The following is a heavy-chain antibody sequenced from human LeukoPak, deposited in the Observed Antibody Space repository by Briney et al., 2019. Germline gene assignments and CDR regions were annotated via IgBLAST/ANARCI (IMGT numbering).Heavy chain of an antibody. CDR2: IYYSGST. J-gene: IGHJ4*02. CDR1: GGSISSYY. CDR3: ARDLLLRSRYFDY. Sequence: SSETLSLTCTVSGGSISSYYWSWIRQPPGKGLEWIGYIYYSGSTNYNPSLKSRVTISVDTSKNQFSLKLSSVTAADTAVYYCARDLLLRSRYFDYWGQGTLVTVSS. V-gene: IGHV4-59*12. D-gene: IGHD4-17*01.